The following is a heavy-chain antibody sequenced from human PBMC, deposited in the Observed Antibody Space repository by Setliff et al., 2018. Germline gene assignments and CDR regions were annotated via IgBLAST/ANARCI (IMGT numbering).Heavy chain of an antibody. Sequence: PSETLSLTCTVSGGSISSGGYYWSWIRQHPGKGLEWIGYIYYSGSTSYYNPSLKSLVTISVDTSKNQFSLRLSSVTGADTAVYYCARGRAGHSGHWGQGTLVTVSS. CDR3: ARGRAGHSGH. D-gene: IGHD6-19*01. V-gene: IGHV4-31*01. J-gene: IGHJ4*02. CDR1: GGSISSGGYY. CDR2: IYYSGSTS.